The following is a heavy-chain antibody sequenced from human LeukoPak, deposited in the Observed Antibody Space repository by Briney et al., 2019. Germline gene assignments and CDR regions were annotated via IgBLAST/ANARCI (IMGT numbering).Heavy chain of an antibody. D-gene: IGHD3-22*01. CDR3: ARNRYSGSRYLNY. CDR2: ISSSGSTI. Sequence: GGSLRLSCAASGFTFSSYWMNWVRQAPGKGLEWVSYISSSGSTIYYADSVKGRFTISRDNAKNSLYLQMNSLRAEDTAVYYCARNRYSGSRYLNYWGQGTLVTVSS. J-gene: IGHJ4*02. CDR1: GFTFSSYW. V-gene: IGHV3-48*04.